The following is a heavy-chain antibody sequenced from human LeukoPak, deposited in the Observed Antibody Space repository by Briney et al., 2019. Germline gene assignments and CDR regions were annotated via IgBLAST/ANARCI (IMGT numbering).Heavy chain of an antibody. CDR3: ARGNYNILTGYYARVWFDP. V-gene: IGHV3-48*01. CDR1: RFIFSTYS. J-gene: IGHJ5*02. Sequence: GSLRLSCEASRFIFSTYSMNWVRQAPGKGLEWVSYISSSSSTIYYADSVKGRFAISRDNAKNSLYLQMNSLRAEDTAVYYCARGNYNILTGYYARVWFDPWGQGTLVTVSS. CDR2: ISSSSSTI. D-gene: IGHD3-9*01.